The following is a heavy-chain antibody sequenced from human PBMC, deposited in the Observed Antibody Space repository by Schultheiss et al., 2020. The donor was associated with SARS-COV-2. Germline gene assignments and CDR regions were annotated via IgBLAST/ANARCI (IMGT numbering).Heavy chain of an antibody. Sequence: SETLSLTCTVSGGSISSSSYYWGWIRQPPGKGLEWIGSIYYSGSTYYNPSLKSRVTISVDTSKNQFSLKLSSVTAADTAVYYCARSNPSRDNYFDYWGQGTLVTVSS. CDR3: ARSNPSRDNYFDY. V-gene: IGHV4-39*07. J-gene: IGHJ4*02. CDR2: IYYSGST. CDR1: GGSISSSSYY.